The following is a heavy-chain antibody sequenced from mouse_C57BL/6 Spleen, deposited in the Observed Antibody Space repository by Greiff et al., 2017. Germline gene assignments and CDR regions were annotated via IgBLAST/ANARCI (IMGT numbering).Heavy chain of an antibody. V-gene: IGHV5-17*01. D-gene: IGHD2-3*01. CDR3: AREGYDGYYPHAMDY. J-gene: IGHJ4*01. CDR1: GFTFSDYG. CDR2: ISSGSSTI. Sequence: EVQRVESGGGLVKPGGSLKLSCAASGFTFSDYGMHWVRQAPEKGLEWVAYISSGSSTIYYADTVKGRFTISRDNAKNTLFLQMTSLRSEDTAMYYCAREGYDGYYPHAMDYWGQGTSVTVSS.